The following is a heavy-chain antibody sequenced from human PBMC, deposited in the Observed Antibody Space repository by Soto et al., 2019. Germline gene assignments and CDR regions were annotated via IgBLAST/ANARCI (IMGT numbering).Heavy chain of an antibody. Sequence: EVQLVESGGGLVQPGESVIISCAASGFTFSGSAIHWVRQTSGKGLEWLGRIKARSYNYATAYTASLKGRFTISRDDSKNTAYLQMTSLKPEDTGVYFCSRLWAGGDDRDSPPYYLDSWGQGTLVTVSS. CDR2: IKARSYNYAT. CDR1: GFTFSGSA. D-gene: IGHD3-16*01. V-gene: IGHV3-73*02. J-gene: IGHJ4*02. CDR3: SRLWAGGDDRDSPPYYLDS.